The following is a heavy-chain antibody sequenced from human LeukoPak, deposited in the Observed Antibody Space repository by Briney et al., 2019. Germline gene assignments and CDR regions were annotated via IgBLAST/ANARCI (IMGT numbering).Heavy chain of an antibody. CDR2: ISGDGETI. J-gene: IGHJ6*02. D-gene: IGHD6-6*01. V-gene: IGHV3-43*02. CDR1: GFTFADYA. Sequence: GGSLRLSCTASGFTFADYAMHWVRQAPGKGLEWVSLISGDGETIYYADSVKGRFTISRDNSKNSLYLQMSSLRTEDTALYYCAKDAPASSSGYYYYYGMDVWDQGTTVTVSS. CDR3: AKDAPASSSGYYYYYGMDV.